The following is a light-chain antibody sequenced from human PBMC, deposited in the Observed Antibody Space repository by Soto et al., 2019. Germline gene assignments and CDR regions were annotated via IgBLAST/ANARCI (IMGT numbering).Light chain of an antibody. CDR2: DVS. J-gene: IGLJ2*01. V-gene: IGLV2-14*01. CDR1: SSDVGGYNY. Sequence: QSALTQPASVSGSPGQSITISCTGTSSDVGGYNYVSWYQQHPGKAPKLMIYDVSNRPSGVSNRFSGSKSGNTASLTISGLQAEGEGDYYCSSYTSSSTPIFGGGTQLTVL. CDR3: SSYTSSSTPI.